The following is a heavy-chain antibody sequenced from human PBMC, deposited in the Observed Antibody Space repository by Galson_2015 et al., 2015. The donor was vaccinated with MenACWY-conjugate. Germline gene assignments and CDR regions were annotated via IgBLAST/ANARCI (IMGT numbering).Heavy chain of an antibody. CDR3: AADFER. V-gene: IGHV4-61*02. CDR1: GGSVSRGDSY. Sequence: LSLTCTVSGGSVSRGDSYWTWIRQPAGKGLEWIGRIYSSGTTHYNPSLASRVTISLDTSKNQFSLKVNSVTAADTAVYYCAADFERWGQGTLVTVSS. D-gene: IGHD3-9*01. J-gene: IGHJ4*02. CDR2: IYSSGTT.